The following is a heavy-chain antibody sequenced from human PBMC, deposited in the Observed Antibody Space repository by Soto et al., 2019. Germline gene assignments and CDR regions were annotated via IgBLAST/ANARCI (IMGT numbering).Heavy chain of an antibody. CDR1: GYTFSDNY. D-gene: IGHD3-3*01. Sequence: ASVKVSCKASGYTFSDNYIHWVRQAPGQGLEWMGWINPNSGGSNYARKFQDRVTVTRDMSISTAYMELSSLRAEDTAVYYCAASSRYYDFWSGYYGDFDYWGQGTLVTVSS. CDR2: INPNSGGS. J-gene: IGHJ4*02. CDR3: AASSRYYDFWSGYYGDFDY. V-gene: IGHV1-2*02.